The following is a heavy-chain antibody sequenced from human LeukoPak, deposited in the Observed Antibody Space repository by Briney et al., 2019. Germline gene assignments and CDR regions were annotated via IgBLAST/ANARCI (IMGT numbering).Heavy chain of an antibody. CDR3: ARLRGYSPGGEGFYFDY. CDR1: GYSFTSYW. CDR2: IYPGDSDT. Sequence: GESLKISRKGSGYSFTSYWIGWVRQMPGKGLEWMGIIYPGDSDTRYSPSFQGQVTISADKSISTAYLQWSSLKASDTAMYYCARLRGYSPGGEGFYFDYWGQGTLVTVSS. J-gene: IGHJ4*02. V-gene: IGHV5-51*01. D-gene: IGHD5-18*01.